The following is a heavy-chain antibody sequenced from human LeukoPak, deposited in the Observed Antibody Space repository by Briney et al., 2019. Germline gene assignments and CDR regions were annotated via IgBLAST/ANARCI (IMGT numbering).Heavy chain of an antibody. CDR3: ATVLKG. CDR2: VDPEDGKK. J-gene: IGHJ4*02. Sequence: GASVKVSSKVSGYPFSDYYMHWVHRAPGKGLEWMGLVDPEDGKKIYAEKFQGRVTITADTSTDTAYMELSGLRSEDTAVYYCATVLKGWGQGTLVTVSS. V-gene: IGHV1-69-2*01. CDR1: GYPFSDYY.